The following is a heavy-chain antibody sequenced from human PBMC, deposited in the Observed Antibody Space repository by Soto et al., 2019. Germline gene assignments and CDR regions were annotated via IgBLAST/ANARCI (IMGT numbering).Heavy chain of an antibody. CDR3: AKEGGRYSGGFKGMDV. CDR1: GFTFSTYA. J-gene: IGHJ6*04. V-gene: IGHV3-30*04. D-gene: IGHD6-19*01. CDR2: ISYDGSNK. Sequence: GGSLRLSCAASGFTFSTYAIHWVRQAPGEGLEWVTVISYDGSNKYYADSVKGRFTISRDNSKNTLYLQMNSLRVEDTAVYYCAKEGGRYSGGFKGMDVGGKGTRATVSS.